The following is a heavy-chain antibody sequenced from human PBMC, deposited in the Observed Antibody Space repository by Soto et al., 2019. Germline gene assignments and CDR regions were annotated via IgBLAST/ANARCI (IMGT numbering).Heavy chain of an antibody. J-gene: IGHJ4*02. D-gene: IGHD6-19*01. Sequence: EVQLLESGGGLVQPGGSLRLSCAASGFTFSSYAMHWVRQAPGKGLEWVSVISGSDDSTYYADSVKGRFTISRDNSKNTLYLQMNSLRAEDTAVYYCARRSSGWYFDFWGQGTLVTVSS. V-gene: IGHV3-23*01. CDR2: ISGSDDST. CDR1: GFTFSSYA. CDR3: ARRSSGWYFDF.